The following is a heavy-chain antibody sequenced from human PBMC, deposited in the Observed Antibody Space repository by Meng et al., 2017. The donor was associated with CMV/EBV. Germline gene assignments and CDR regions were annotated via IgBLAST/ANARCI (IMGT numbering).Heavy chain of an antibody. Sequence: SETLSLTCAISGASVSSNSAAWNWIRQSPSRGLEWLGRTYYRSKWYNDYAVSVKSRITINPDTSKNQFSLQLNSVTPEDTAVYYCAREAPIGITIFGVVINPLDYWGQGTLVTVSS. V-gene: IGHV6-1*01. J-gene: IGHJ4*02. D-gene: IGHD3-3*01. CDR2: TYYRSKWYN. CDR3: AREAPIGITIFGVVINPLDY. CDR1: GASVSSNSAA.